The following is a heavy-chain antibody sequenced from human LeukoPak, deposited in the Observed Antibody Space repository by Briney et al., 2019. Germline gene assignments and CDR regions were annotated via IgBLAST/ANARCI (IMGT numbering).Heavy chain of an antibody. Sequence: SQTLSLTCTVSGGSISSGGYYWRWIRQHPGKGLEWIGYIYYSGSTYYNPSLKSRVTISVDTSKNQFSLKLSSVTAADTAVYYCARVWFGELSPYFDYWGQGTLVTVSS. D-gene: IGHD3-10*01. J-gene: IGHJ4*02. CDR3: ARVWFGELSPYFDY. CDR1: GGSISSGGYY. V-gene: IGHV4-31*03. CDR2: IYYSGST.